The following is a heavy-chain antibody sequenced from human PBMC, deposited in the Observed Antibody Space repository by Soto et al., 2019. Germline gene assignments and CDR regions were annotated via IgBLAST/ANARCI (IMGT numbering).Heavy chain of an antibody. V-gene: IGHV4-4*02. CDR2: IYHSGSN. D-gene: IGHD2-8*01. Sequence: QVQLQESGPGLVKPSGTLSLTCAVSGGSISSSNWWSWVRQPPGKGLEWIGEIYHSGSNNYNPSLKSRVTISVDKSKNQFSLKLSSVTAADTAVYYCARGRYCTNGVCYRGLRYWGQGTLVTVSS. CDR3: ARGRYCTNGVCYRGLRY. CDR1: GGSISSSNW. J-gene: IGHJ4*02.